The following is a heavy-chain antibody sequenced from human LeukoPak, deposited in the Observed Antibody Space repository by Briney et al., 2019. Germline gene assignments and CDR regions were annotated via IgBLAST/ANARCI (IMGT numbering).Heavy chain of an antibody. CDR1: GFTFSSYA. D-gene: IGHD2-8*01. V-gene: IGHV3-30-3*01. Sequence: PGGSLRLSCAASGFTFSSYAMHWVRQAPGKGLEWVAVISYDGSNKYYADSVKGRFTISRDNSKNTLYLQMNSLRAEDTAVYYCARGGIVLMVYAVLHFDYWGQGTLVTVSS. CDR3: ARGGIVLMVYAVLHFDY. J-gene: IGHJ4*02. CDR2: ISYDGSNK.